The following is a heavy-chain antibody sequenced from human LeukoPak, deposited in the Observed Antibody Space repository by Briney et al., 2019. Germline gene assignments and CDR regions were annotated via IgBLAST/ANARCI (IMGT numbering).Heavy chain of an antibody. Sequence: GGSLTLSCAASGFTFSSYAMHWVRQAPGKGLERVAVISYDGSNKYYADPVKGRFTISRDNAENSLYLQMNSLRAEDTAVYSCARGAGPYYYHYMDVWGKGTTVTVSS. CDR3: ARGAGPYYYHYMDV. J-gene: IGHJ6*03. D-gene: IGHD6-13*01. CDR2: ISYDGSNK. V-gene: IGHV3-30*04. CDR1: GFTFSSYA.